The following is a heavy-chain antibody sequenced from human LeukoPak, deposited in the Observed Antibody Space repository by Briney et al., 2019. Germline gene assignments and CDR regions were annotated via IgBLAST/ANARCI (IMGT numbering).Heavy chain of an antibody. D-gene: IGHD3-3*01. V-gene: IGHV4-4*02. Sequence: PSETLSLTCAVSGGSISSSNWWSWVRQPPGKGLEWIGEIYHSGSTNYNPSLKSRVTISVDKSKNQFSLKLSSVTAADTAVYYCARRAIFGVVSSAFDIWGQGTMVTVSS. CDR1: GGSISSSNW. J-gene: IGHJ3*02. CDR2: IYHSGST. CDR3: ARRAIFGVVSSAFDI.